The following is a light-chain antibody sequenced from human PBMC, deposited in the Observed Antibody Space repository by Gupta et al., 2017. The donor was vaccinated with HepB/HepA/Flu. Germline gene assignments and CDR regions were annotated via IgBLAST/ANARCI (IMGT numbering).Light chain of an antibody. J-gene: IGKJ4*01. Sequence: EIVLTQSPATLSLSPGERATLSCRASQSVSSYLAWYQQKPGQAPRLLIYDASNRATGSPARCSGSGAGTDFTLTISSREPEDFAVYYCQQRSNWPPSLTFGGGTKVEIK. CDR1: QSVSSY. CDR3: QQRSNWPPSLT. CDR2: DAS. V-gene: IGKV3-11*01.